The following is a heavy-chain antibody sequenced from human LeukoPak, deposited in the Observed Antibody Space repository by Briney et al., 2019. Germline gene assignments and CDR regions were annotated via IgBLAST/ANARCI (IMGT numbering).Heavy chain of an antibody. J-gene: IGHJ6*02. D-gene: IGHD3-3*01. Sequence: GASVKVSCKVFGYTLTELSMHWVRQAPGKGLEWMGGFDPEDGETIYAQKFQDRVTMTTDTSTSTASMEQRSLTSDDTAVYYCARDGDPLESLYYYGMDVWGQGTTVTVSS. V-gene: IGHV1-24*01. CDR2: FDPEDGET. CDR1: GYTLTELS. CDR3: ARDGDPLESLYYYGMDV.